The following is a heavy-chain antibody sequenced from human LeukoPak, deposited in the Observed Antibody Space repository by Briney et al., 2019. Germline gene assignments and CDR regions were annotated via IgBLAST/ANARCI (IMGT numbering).Heavy chain of an antibody. D-gene: IGHD3-9*01. V-gene: IGHV4-59*01. CDR1: GGSISSYY. Sequence: SETLSLTCTVSGGSISSYYWSWIRQPPGKGLEWIGYIYYSGSTNYNPSLKSRVTISVDTSKNQFSLKLSSVTAADTAVYYCARADYDILTGYYLFDYWGQGTLVTAPS. J-gene: IGHJ4*02. CDR3: ARADYDILTGYYLFDY. CDR2: IYYSGST.